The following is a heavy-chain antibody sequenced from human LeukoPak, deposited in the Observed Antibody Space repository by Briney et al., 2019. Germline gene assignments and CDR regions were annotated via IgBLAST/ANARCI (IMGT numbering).Heavy chain of an antibody. CDR1: GFTFSSYG. CDR2: IWYDGSNK. Sequence: GGSLRLSCAASGFTFSSYGMHWVRQAPGKGLEWVAVIWYDGSNKYYADSVKGRFTISRDNSKNTLYLQMNSLRAEDTAVYYCAKDAGITGTTDYFDYWGQGTLVTVSS. D-gene: IGHD1-7*01. V-gene: IGHV3-33*06. J-gene: IGHJ4*02. CDR3: AKDAGITGTTDYFDY.